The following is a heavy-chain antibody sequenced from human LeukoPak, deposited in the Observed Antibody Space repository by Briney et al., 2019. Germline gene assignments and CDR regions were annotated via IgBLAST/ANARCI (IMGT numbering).Heavy chain of an antibody. J-gene: IGHJ4*02. V-gene: IGHV3-23*01. CDR2: VSGSGAIA. Sequence: GGSLRLSCAASGFTFNNYAMSWVRQAPGKGLEWVSTVSGSGAIAYYTDSDKGRLTISRDNSKNTLYLQISSLTAKDTAVYYCAKDRSIGTYYTFDSWGQGTLVTVSS. CDR1: GFTFNNYA. D-gene: IGHD1-26*01. CDR3: AKDRSIGTYYTFDS.